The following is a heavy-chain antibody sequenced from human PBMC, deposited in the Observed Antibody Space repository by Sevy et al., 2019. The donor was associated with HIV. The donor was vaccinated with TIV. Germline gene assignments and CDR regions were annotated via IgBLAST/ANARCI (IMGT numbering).Heavy chain of an antibody. CDR3: ARDPVYYGSGSYVDNYYGMDV. D-gene: IGHD3-10*01. Sequence: GGSLRLSCAASGFTFSSYGMHWVRQAPGKGLEWVAVIWYDGSNKYYADSVKGRFTISRDNSKNTLYLKMNSLRADDTAVYYSARDPVYYGSGSYVDNYYGMDVWGQWTTVTVSS. CDR2: IWYDGSNK. V-gene: IGHV3-33*01. J-gene: IGHJ6*02. CDR1: GFTFSSYG.